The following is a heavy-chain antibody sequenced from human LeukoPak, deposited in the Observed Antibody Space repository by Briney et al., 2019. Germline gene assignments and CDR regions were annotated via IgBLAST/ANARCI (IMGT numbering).Heavy chain of an antibody. Sequence: GGSLRLSCAASGFTFSRYWMHWVRQAPGKGLVWVSCIKSDGSSTSIADSAKGRFTISRDNAKNTVYLQMNSLRAEDTAVYYCARDNRSYNFDYWGQGTLVTVSS. CDR2: IKSDGSST. CDR1: GFTFSRYW. CDR3: ARDNRSYNFDY. D-gene: IGHD1-26*01. J-gene: IGHJ4*02. V-gene: IGHV3-74*01.